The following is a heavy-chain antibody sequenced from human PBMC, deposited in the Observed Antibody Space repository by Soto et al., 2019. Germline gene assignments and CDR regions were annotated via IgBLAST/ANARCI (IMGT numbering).Heavy chain of an antibody. CDR3: ARGFRIAVAGTSWFDY. CDR2: INHSGST. J-gene: IGHJ4*02. D-gene: IGHD6-19*01. Sequence: SETLSLTCAVYGGSFSGYYWSWIRQPPGKGLEWIGEINHSGSTNYNPSLKSRVTISVDTSKNQFSLKLSSVTAADTAVYYCARGFRIAVAGTSWFDYWGQGTLVTVSS. CDR1: GGSFSGYY. V-gene: IGHV4-34*01.